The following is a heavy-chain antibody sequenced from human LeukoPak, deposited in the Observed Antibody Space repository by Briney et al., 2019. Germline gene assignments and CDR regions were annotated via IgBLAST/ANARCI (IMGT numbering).Heavy chain of an antibody. CDR2: IYYSGST. CDR1: GGSINRYY. D-gene: IGHD3-10*01. Sequence: SETLSLTCTVSGGSINRYYWSWIRQPPGKGLEWIGYIYYSGSTNYSPSLKSRVTISVDTSKNQFSLKLSSVTAADTAVYYCARGGVTMVRGVPNFDYWGQGTLVTVSS. CDR3: ARGGVTMVRGVPNFDY. J-gene: IGHJ4*02. V-gene: IGHV4-59*12.